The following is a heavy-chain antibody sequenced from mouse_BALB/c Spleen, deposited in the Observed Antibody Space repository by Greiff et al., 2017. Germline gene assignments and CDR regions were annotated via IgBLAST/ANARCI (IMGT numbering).Heavy chain of an antibody. CDR1: GYTFTSYW. Sequence: QVQLQQPGAELVRPGASVKLSCKASGYTFTSYWINWVKQRPGQGLEWIGNIYPSDSYTNYNQKFKDKATLTVDKSSSTAYMQLSSTTAEDSAVYYCTRAYYGSSYRFAYWGQGTLVTVSA. D-gene: IGHD1-1*01. V-gene: IGHV1-69*02. J-gene: IGHJ3*01. CDR3: TRAYYGSSYRFAY. CDR2: IYPSDSYT.